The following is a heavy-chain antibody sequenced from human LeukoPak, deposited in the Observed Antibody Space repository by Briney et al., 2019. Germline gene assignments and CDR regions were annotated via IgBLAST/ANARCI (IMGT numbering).Heavy chain of an antibody. D-gene: IGHD2-15*01. V-gene: IGHV4-59*01. CDR1: CGSISSYY. CDR2: IYYSGST. CDR3: ARDRRYCSGGSCYSPEYYYGMDV. Sequence: SETLSLTCTVSCGSISSYYWSWFRQPPWQGLEWIGYIYYSGSTNYNPSLKSRVTTSVDTSKNQFSLKLSSVPAADTAVYYCARDRRYCSGGSCYSPEYYYGMDVWGQGTTVTVSS. J-gene: IGHJ6*02.